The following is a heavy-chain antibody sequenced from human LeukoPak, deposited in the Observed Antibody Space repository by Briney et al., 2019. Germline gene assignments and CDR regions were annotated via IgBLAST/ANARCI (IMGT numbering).Heavy chain of an antibody. D-gene: IGHD3-10*01. CDR1: GGSISSSNW. CDR2: IYHGGST. V-gene: IGHV4-4*02. J-gene: IGHJ4*02. Sequence: SETLSLTCAVSGGSISSSNWWSWVRQPPGKGLEWIGEIYHGGSTNYNPSLKSRVTISVYTSKNQFSLKLSSMIAADTAVYYCARGYGSGSYYKAGFDYWGQGTLVTVSS. CDR3: ARGYGSGSYYKAGFDY.